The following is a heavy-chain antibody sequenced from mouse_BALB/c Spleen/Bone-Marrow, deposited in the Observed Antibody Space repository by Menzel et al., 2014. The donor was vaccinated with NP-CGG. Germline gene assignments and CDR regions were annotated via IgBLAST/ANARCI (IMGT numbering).Heavy chain of an antibody. V-gene: IGHV1-7*01. D-gene: IGHD1-1*01. Sequence: QVQLQQSGAELAKPGASAKMSCKASGYTFTNYWMHWVKQRPGQGLEWIGYINPSTGYTEYNQKFKDKATLTADKSSSTAYMQLSSLTSEDPSVFYCTRRAYGGSYGFAYWGQGTLVTVSA. CDR3: TRRAYGGSYGFAY. J-gene: IGHJ3*01. CDR1: GYTFTNYW. CDR2: INPSTGYT.